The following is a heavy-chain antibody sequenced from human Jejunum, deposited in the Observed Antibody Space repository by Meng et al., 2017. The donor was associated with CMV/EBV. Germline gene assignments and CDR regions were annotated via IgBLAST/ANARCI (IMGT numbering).Heavy chain of an antibody. D-gene: IGHD3-3*01. CDR3: ARVFGVAYFDS. Sequence: CKASGYTFSNYGFTWVRRAPGQGLEWMGYISPYNDNANYAQKFQGRVTMTRDTSTNTAYMELRSLRADDTAVYYCARVFGVAYFDSWGQGTLVTVPQ. CDR2: ISPYNDNA. V-gene: IGHV1-18*01. J-gene: IGHJ4*02. CDR1: GYTFSNYG.